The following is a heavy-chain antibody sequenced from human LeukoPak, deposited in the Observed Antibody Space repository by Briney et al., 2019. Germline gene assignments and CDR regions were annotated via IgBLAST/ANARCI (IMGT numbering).Heavy chain of an antibody. Sequence: ASVTVSCKASGYTFTAYYMHWVRQAPGQGLEWMGWINPNSGDTNYPQKFQGRVTMTRDTSISTAYMELSALGSDDTAVYYCARAEIERISSWDFYYYYYMDVWGKGTTAAVSS. J-gene: IGHJ6*03. CDR2: INPNSGDT. V-gene: IGHV1-2*02. CDR3: ARAEIERISSWDFYYYYYMDV. CDR1: GYTFTAYY. D-gene: IGHD1-26*01.